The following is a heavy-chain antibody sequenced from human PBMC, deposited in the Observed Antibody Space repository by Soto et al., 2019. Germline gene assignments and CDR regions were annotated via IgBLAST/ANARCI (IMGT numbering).Heavy chain of an antibody. D-gene: IGHD6-13*01. CDR2: IIPYYNTL. J-gene: IGHJ4*02. CDR3: ASGASRWYPYFFDS. V-gene: IGHV1-69*01. Sequence: QAQVVQSGAEVRKPGSSVKLSCKASEGTFNSYTIAWVRQAPGQGLEWMGGIIPYYNTLNYAQKFQDRVTITADDSTNTVYMELSSLRSDDTAVYFCASGASRWYPYFFDSWAQGTLVTVSS. CDR1: EGTFNSYT.